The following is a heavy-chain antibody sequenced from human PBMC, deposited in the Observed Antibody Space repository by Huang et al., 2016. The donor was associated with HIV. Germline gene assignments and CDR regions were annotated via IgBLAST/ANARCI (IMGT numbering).Heavy chain of an antibody. CDR1: GYRFRSNW. CDR2: TYPGYSDT. CDR3: ARLIGSPSFYYGLDV. D-gene: IGHD3-10*01. Sequence: EVQLVQSGAEVKKPGESLKISCKGSGYRFRSNWIGWVRQMPGKGLGWMGITYPGYSDTRYSPSVQGQVTISADKSINTAYLQWSSLKASDTAMYYCARLIGSPSFYYGLDVWGQGTTVTVSS. V-gene: IGHV5-51*01. J-gene: IGHJ6*02.